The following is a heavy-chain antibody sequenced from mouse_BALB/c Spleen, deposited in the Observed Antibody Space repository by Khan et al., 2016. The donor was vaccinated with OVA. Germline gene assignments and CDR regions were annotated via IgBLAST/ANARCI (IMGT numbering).Heavy chain of an antibody. CDR3: ARHGSTSWFAY. V-gene: IGHV1-31*01. D-gene: IGHD1-1*01. J-gene: IGHJ3*01. CDR2: IDPFNGGS. Sequence: VQLQQSGPELMKPGASVKISCKSSAYSFTSYYIHWVKQSHGKTLEWIGYIDPFNGGSTYNQKFKGKATLTVDKSSSTAYMYLSSLTSEDSAVYYCARHGSTSWFAYWGQGTLVTVSA. CDR1: AYSFTSYY.